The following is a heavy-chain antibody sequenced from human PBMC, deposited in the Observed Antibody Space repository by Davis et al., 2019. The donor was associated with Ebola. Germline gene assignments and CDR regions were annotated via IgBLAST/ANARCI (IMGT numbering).Heavy chain of an antibody. Sequence: GESLKISCAASGFTFSSYSMNWVRQAPGKGLEWVSSISSSSGYIFYADSVKGRFTISRDNAKNSLYLQMNSLRAEDTAVYYCARSPVVTHYWYFDLWGRGTLVTVSS. CDR2: ISSSSGYI. V-gene: IGHV3-21*01. CDR1: GFTFSSYS. CDR3: ARSPVVTHYWYFDL. J-gene: IGHJ2*01. D-gene: IGHD4-23*01.